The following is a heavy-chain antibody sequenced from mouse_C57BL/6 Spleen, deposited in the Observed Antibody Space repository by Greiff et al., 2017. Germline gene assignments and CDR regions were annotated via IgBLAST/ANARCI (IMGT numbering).Heavy chain of an antibody. CDR3: ARSFGGYGSLVDY. J-gene: IGHJ2*01. Sequence: EVQLQQSVAELVRPGASVKLSCTASGFNIKNTYMHWVKQRPEQGLEWIGRIDPANGNTKYAPKFQGKATITADTSSNPAYLQLRSLTSEDTAIYYCARSFGGYGSLVDYWGQGTTLTVSS. D-gene: IGHD1-1*01. CDR1: GFNIKNTY. V-gene: IGHV14-3*01. CDR2: IDPANGNT.